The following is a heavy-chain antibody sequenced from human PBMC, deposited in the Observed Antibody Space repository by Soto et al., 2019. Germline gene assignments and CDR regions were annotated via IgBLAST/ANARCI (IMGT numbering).Heavy chain of an antibody. D-gene: IGHD1-1*01. CDR2: IWHDGGQE. CDR3: ARGGSPRGVLIDY. V-gene: IGHV3-33*08. J-gene: IGHJ4*02. Sequence: GSLRLSCVAAGFSFNPYVMAWVRQAPGKGLEWVAVIWHDGGQEYYADSVRGRFTISRDNSKNTLYLQMNSLRAEDTAVYYCARGGSPRGVLIDYWGQGTLVTVSS. CDR1: GFSFNPYV.